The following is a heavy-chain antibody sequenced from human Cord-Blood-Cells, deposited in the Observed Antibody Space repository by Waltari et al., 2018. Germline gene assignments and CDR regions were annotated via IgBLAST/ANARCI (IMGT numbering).Heavy chain of an antibody. CDR3: AEGDGGATTDLGFDY. CDR2: IIPILGTA. CDR1: GDTFSSYA. J-gene: IGHJ4*02. Sequence: QVQLVQTGAEVKKPGSSVKVSCKASGDTFSSYAISLVRQAPGPGLEWMGGIIPILGTANYAQKFQGRVTITADKSTSTAYMELSSLRSEDTAVYYCAEGDGGATTDLGFDYWGQGTLVTVSS. V-gene: IGHV1-69*06. D-gene: IGHD1-26*01.